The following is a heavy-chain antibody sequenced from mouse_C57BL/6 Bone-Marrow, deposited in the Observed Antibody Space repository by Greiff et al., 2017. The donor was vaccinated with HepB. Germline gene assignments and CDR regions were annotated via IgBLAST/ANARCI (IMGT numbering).Heavy chain of an antibody. Sequence: QVQLKESGAELVRPGTSVKMSCKASGYTFTNYWIGWAKQRPGHGLEWIGDIYPGGGYTNYNEKFKGKATLTADKSSSTAYMQFSSLTSEDSAIYYCARRGSKRAMDYWGQGTSVTVSS. V-gene: IGHV1-63*01. D-gene: IGHD2-5*01. CDR1: GYTFTNYW. J-gene: IGHJ4*01. CDR2: IYPGGGYT. CDR3: ARRGSKRAMDY.